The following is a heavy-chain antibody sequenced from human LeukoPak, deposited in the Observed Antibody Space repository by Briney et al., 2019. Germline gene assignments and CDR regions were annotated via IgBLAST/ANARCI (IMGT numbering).Heavy chain of an antibody. CDR2: IRNDGRNK. CDR1: GFTFSSYG. Sequence: PGGSLRLSCAASGFTFSSYGMHWVHQAPGMGLEWVAFIRNDGRNKYYADSVKGPFTISRDNSKNTLYLQMNSLRAEDTAVYYCVKDLNYGDLLDYWGQGTLVTVSS. J-gene: IGHJ4*02. CDR3: VKDLNYGDLLDY. V-gene: IGHV3-30*02. D-gene: IGHD4-17*01.